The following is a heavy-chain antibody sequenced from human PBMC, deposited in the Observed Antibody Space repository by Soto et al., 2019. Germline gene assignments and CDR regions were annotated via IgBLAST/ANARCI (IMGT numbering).Heavy chain of an antibody. CDR3: APLSVSLSGPYGIHV. D-gene: IGHD2-15*01. J-gene: IGHJ6*02. V-gene: IGHV4-39*01. CDR2: MFYSGLT. CDR1: GYSVTSSDYY. Sequence: SETLSLTCSVSGYSVTSSDYYWAWIRQPPGRGLEWIGSMFYSGLTYYNPSLKSRVTLSVDTSKNQFSVRLNSVTAADTAVYYCAPLSVSLSGPYGIHVWGQGTTVTVSS.